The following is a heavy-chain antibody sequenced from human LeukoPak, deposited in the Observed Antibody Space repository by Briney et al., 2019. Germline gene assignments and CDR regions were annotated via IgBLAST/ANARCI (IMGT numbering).Heavy chain of an antibody. V-gene: IGHV3-48*02. J-gene: IGHJ4*02. CDR3: GRGRAY. Sequence: GGSLRLSCAASGFTFSSYSMNWVRQAPGKGLEWVSYISSDSTTIYYADSVKGRFTISRDNAKTSLYLQMNSLRDEDTALYYCGRGRAYWGQGTLVSVSS. CDR2: ISSDSTTI. CDR1: GFTFSSYS.